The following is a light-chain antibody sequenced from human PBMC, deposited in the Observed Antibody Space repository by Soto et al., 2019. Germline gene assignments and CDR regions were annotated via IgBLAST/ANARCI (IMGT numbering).Light chain of an antibody. CDR3: QQYNNWPLT. CDR1: QSVSSL. J-gene: IGKJ4*01. V-gene: IGKV3-15*01. Sequence: EIVMTQSPATLSMYPGERATLSCMASQSVSSLLAWYQQKPGQAPRLLIYGASTRATGIPARFSGSGSGTEFTLTISSLQSEDFEVYYCQQYNNWPLTFGGGTKVDIK. CDR2: GAS.